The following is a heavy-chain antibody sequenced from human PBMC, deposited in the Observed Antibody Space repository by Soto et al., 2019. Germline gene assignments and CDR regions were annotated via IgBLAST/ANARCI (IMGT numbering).Heavy chain of an antibody. Sequence: EVQLWESGGGLVQPGGSLRLSWAASGFPFSNYAMGGVRKAQGKGLEWVSNIANSEGATYYADSVKGRFTISRDNSKNMLHLQMNSLRAEDTAIYYCVKTLSGNWTFHHWGQGTLVTVSS. CDR2: IANSEGAT. D-gene: IGHD1-1*01. V-gene: IGHV3-23*01. J-gene: IGHJ4*01. CDR1: GFPFSNYA. CDR3: VKTLSGNWTFHH.